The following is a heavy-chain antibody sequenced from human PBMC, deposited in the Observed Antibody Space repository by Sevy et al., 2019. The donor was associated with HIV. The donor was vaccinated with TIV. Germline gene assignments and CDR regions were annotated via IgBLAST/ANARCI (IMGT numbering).Heavy chain of an antibody. CDR1: GFTFSSYG. D-gene: IGHD5-12*01. CDR2: ISYDGSDK. CDR3: AKENIVEKYFQH. J-gene: IGHJ1*01. Sequence: GGSLRLSCAASGFTFSSYGMHWVRQAPGKGLEWVAVISYDGSDKKYADSGKGRFTISRDKSKNTLDLQMNSLRAEDTALYYCAKENIVEKYFQHWGQGTQVTVSS. V-gene: IGHV3-30*18.